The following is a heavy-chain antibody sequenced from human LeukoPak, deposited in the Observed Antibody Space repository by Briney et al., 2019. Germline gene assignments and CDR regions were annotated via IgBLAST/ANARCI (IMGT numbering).Heavy chain of an antibody. V-gene: IGHV4-30-2*01. CDR1: GGSISSGGYY. D-gene: IGHD1-26*01. CDR3: ARRKIVGASGAPPGGAFDI. J-gene: IGHJ3*02. CDR2: IYHSGST. Sequence: SETLSLTCTVSGGSISSGGYYWSWIRQPPGKGLEWIGYIYHSGSTYYNPSLKSRVTISVDRSKNQFSLKLSSVTAADTAVYYCARRKIVGASGAPPGGAFDIWGQGTMVTVSS.